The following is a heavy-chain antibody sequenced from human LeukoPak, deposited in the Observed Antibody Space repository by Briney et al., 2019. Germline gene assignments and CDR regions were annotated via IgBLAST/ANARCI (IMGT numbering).Heavy chain of an antibody. CDR2: ISGSSTYI. D-gene: IGHD4-17*01. V-gene: IGHV3-21*01. J-gene: IGHJ4*02. CDR3: ARDWNGDPDY. CDR1: GFTFSSYG. Sequence: PGGSLRLSCAASGFTFSSYGLNWVRQAPGKGLEWVSSISGSSTYIYYADSMKGRFTISRDNAKNSLFLQMNSLRVEDTAVYYCARDWNGDPDYWGQGTLVTVSS.